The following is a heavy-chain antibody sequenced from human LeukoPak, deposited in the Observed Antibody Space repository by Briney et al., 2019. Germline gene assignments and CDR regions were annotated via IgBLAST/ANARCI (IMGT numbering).Heavy chain of an antibody. CDR3: AREGSSSWSHYYYYYYMDV. J-gene: IGHJ6*03. V-gene: IGHV3-11*04. D-gene: IGHD6-13*01. CDR2: IRSSGSTI. Sequence: GGSLRLSCAASGFTFSDYYMSWIRQAPGKGLEWISYIRSSGSTIYYADSVKGRFTISRDNAKNSLYLQMNSLRAEDTAVYYCAREGSSSWSHYYYYYYMDVWGKGTTVTVSS. CDR1: GFTFSDYY.